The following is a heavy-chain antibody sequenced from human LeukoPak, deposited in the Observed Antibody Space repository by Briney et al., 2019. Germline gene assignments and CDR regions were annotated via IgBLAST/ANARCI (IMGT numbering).Heavy chain of an antibody. CDR3: ARQYSSSWYH. CDR2: INHSGST. Sequence: SETLSLTCAVYGGSFSGYYWSWIRQPPGKGLEWIGEINHSGSTNYNPSLKSRVTISVDTSKNQFSLKRSSVTAADTAVYYCARQYSSSWYHWGQGTLVTVSS. D-gene: IGHD6-13*01. CDR1: GGSFSGYY. V-gene: IGHV4-34*01. J-gene: IGHJ5*02.